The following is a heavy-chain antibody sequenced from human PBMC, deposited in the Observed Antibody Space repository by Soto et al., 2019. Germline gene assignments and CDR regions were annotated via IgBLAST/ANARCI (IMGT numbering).Heavy chain of an antibody. CDR1: GGSISSYY. CDR3: ARGRGVILY. CDR2: SYYSGST. V-gene: IGHV4-59*01. Sequence: PSETLSLTCTVSGGSISSYYWSWIRQPPGKGLEWIGYSYYSGSTNYNPSLKSRVTISVDTSKNQFSLKLRSVTAADTAVYYCARGRGVILYWGQGTLVTVSS. D-gene: IGHD3-10*01. J-gene: IGHJ4*02.